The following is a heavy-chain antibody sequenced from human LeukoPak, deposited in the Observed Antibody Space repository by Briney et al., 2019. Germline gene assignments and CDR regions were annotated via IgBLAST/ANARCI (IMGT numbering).Heavy chain of an antibody. CDR2: ISGSGGST. J-gene: IGHJ1*01. D-gene: IGHD6-13*01. Sequence: GGSLRLSCAASGFTFSSYAMSWVRQAPGKGLEWVSAISGSGGSTYYADSVKGRFTISRDNSKNTLYLKMNSLRAEHTDVYYCAHTGYSSSWGEYFQHWGQGTLVTVSS. CDR1: GFTFSSYA. V-gene: IGHV3-23*01. CDR3: AHTGYSSSWGEYFQH.